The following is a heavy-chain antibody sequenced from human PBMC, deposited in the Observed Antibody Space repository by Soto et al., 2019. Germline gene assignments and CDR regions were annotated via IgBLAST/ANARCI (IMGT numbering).Heavy chain of an antibody. CDR1: AGSISSSSYY. CDR2: IYYSGST. V-gene: IGHV4-39*01. J-gene: IGHJ6*02. Sequence: SETLSLTCTVSAGSISSSSYYWGWIRQPPGKGLEWIGSIYYSGSTYYIPSLKCRFTISVDTSKNQFSLKLSSVTAADTAVYYCAREKRITIFGVVSKIYYYYGMDVWGQGTTVTVSS. CDR3: AREKRITIFGVVSKIYYYYGMDV. D-gene: IGHD3-3*01.